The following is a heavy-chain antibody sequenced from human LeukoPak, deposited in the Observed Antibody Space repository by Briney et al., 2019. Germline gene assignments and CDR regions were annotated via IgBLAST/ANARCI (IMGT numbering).Heavy chain of an antibody. CDR1: GGSISSGGYS. Sequence: SETLSLTCAVSGGSISSGGYSWSWIRQPPGKGLEWIGYIYHSGSTYYNPSLTSRVTLSVDRSKNQFSLKLSSVTAADTAVYYCARDSSGYYFDYWGQGTLVTASS. V-gene: IGHV4-30-2*01. CDR3: ARDSSGYYFDY. CDR2: IYHSGST. J-gene: IGHJ4*02. D-gene: IGHD3-22*01.